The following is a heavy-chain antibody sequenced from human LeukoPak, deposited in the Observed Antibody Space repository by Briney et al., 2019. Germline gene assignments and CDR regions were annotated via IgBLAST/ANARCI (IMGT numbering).Heavy chain of an antibody. J-gene: IGHJ4*02. V-gene: IGHV4-59*01. Sequence: SGTLSLTCTVSGGSISSYYWSWIRQPPGKGLEWIGYIYYSGSTNYNPSLKSRVTISVDTPKNQFSLKLSSVTAADTAVYYCARAGYGDYVDYWGQGTLVTVSS. CDR1: GGSISSYY. D-gene: IGHD4-17*01. CDR2: IYYSGST. CDR3: ARAGYGDYVDY.